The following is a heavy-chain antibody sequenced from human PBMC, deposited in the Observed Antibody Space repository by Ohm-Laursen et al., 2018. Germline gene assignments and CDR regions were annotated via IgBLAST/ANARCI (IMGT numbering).Heavy chain of an antibody. CDR2: IISIFGTA. CDR3: ARGDYYDSSGYLDY. V-gene: IGHV1-69*13. CDR1: GGTFSSYA. D-gene: IGHD3-22*01. J-gene: IGHJ4*02. Sequence: AASVKVSCKASGGTFSSYAISWVRQAPGQGLEWMGGIISIFGTANYAQKFQGRVTITADESTSTAYMELSSLRSEDTAVYYCARGDYYDSSGYLDYWGQGTLVTVSS.